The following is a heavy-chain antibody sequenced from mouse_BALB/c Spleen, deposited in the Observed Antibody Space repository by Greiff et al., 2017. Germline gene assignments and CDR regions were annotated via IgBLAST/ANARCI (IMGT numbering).Heavy chain of an antibody. Sequence: VQLQQSGPGLVKPSQSLSLTCSVTGYSITSGYYWNWIRQFPGNKLEWMGYISYDGSNNYNPSLKNRISITRDTSKNQFFLKLNSVTTEDTATYYCARGRGGNYVWYYAMDYWGQGTSVTVSS. D-gene: IGHD2-1*01. J-gene: IGHJ4*01. CDR1: GYSITSGYY. CDR2: ISYDGSN. CDR3: ARGRGGNYVWYYAMDY. V-gene: IGHV3-6*02.